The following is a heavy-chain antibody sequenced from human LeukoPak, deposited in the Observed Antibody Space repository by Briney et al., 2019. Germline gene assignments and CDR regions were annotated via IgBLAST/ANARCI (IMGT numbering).Heavy chain of an antibody. D-gene: IGHD6-13*01. CDR2: ISDTVST. V-gene: IGHV4-59*08. J-gene: IGHJ4*02. CDR3: ARHTAAAAGTPFDY. Sequence: SETLSLTCKVSGASISSYYWSWIRQPPGMGLEWIGFISDTVSTNYNPSLKSRVSISEGTSKNQFSLKLSSVTAADTAVYYCARHTAAAAGTPFDYWGQGTLVTVSS. CDR1: GASISSYY.